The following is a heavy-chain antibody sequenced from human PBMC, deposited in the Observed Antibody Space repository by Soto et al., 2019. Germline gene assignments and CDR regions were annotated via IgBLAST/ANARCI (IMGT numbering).Heavy chain of an antibody. J-gene: IGHJ6*03. D-gene: IGHD3-3*01. Sequence: GGSLRLSCSASGFIFSTHSMNWIRQAPGKGLEWVSYISSSGKTIYYADSVKGRFTISRDNAKNSLYLQMNSLRAEDTAVYYCAREGITIFGVVINVDHYYMDVWGKGTTVTVSS. CDR1: GFIFSTHS. CDR3: AREGITIFGVVINVDHYYMDV. CDR2: ISSSGKTI. V-gene: IGHV3-48*04.